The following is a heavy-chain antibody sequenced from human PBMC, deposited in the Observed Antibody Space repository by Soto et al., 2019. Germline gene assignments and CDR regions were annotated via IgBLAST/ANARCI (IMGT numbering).Heavy chain of an antibody. V-gene: IGHV2-5*01. Sequence: SGPTLVKPTHTLALTCTFSGFSISTSAVGVGWIRRPPGKALEWLGLIYWNDDKRYSPSLKSRLTISKDTSKNQVFLRMTNLDPVDTATYHCAHIPVGGPWYFDLWGRGTLVTVSS. J-gene: IGHJ2*01. CDR2: IYWNDDK. D-gene: IGHD2-15*01. CDR3: AHIPVGGPWYFDL. CDR1: GFSISTSAVG.